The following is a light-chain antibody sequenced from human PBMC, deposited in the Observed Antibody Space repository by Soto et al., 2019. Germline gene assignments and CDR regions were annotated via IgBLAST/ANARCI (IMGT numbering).Light chain of an antibody. J-gene: IGLJ1*01. CDR1: SSDVGGYNY. CDR2: EVS. V-gene: IGLV2-14*01. CDR3: TSYTSSSTLDV. Sequence: QSVLTQPASVSGSPGQSTTISCTGTSSDVGGYNYVSWYQQHPGKAPKLIIYEVSNRPTGVSNRFSGSKSGHTASLTISGLQSEDEADYFCTSYTSSSTLDVFGTGTKVTVL.